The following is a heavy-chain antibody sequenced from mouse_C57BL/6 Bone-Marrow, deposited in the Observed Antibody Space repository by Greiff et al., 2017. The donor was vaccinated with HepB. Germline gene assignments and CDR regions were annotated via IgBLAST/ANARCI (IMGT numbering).Heavy chain of an antibody. Sequence: EVKLVESGGGLVQPGGSLKLSCAASGFTFSDYYMYWVRQTPEKRLEWVAYISNGGGSTYYPDTVKGRFTISRDNAKNTLYLQMSRLKSEDTAMYYCARGGSSLWYFDVWGTGTTVTVSS. CDR1: GFTFSDYY. V-gene: IGHV5-12*01. CDR3: ARGGSSLWYFDV. D-gene: IGHD1-1*01. CDR2: ISNGGGST. J-gene: IGHJ1*03.